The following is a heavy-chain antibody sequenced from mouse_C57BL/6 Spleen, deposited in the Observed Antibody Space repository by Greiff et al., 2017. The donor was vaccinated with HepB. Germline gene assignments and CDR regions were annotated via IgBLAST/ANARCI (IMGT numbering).Heavy chain of an antibody. Sequence: VQLQQSGAELVRPGASVKLSCTASGFNIKDDYMHWVKQRPEQGLEWIGWIDPENGDTEYASKFQGKATITADTSSNTAYLQLSSLTSEDTAVYYCTTWGDYDEERYAMDYWGQGTSVTVSS. CDR3: TTWGDYDEERYAMDY. V-gene: IGHV14-4*01. D-gene: IGHD2-4*01. CDR2: IDPENGDT. J-gene: IGHJ4*01. CDR1: GFNIKDDY.